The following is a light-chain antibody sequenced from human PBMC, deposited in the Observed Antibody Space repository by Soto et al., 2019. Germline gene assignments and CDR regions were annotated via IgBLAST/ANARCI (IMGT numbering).Light chain of an antibody. Sequence: DIQMTQSPSTLSASVGDRVTITCRASQSISSWLAWYQQKPGKAPKLLIYGASSLDSGAPSRFSGSGSGTQFTLTISSLQPDDFATYYCKHYDGYFALTFGGGTKVEIK. CDR1: QSISSW. CDR2: GAS. CDR3: KHYDGYFALT. J-gene: IGKJ4*01. V-gene: IGKV1-5*03.